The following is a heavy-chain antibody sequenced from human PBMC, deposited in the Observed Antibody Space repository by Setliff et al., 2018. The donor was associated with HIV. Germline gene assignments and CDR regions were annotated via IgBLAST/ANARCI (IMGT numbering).Heavy chain of an antibody. CDR2: INHSGRT. D-gene: IGHD7-27*01. Sequence: SETLSLTCAVYGGSFSGYCWSWIRQPPGKGLEWIGEINHSGRTKYNPSLKSRVTTSVDTSKNQFSLRLSSVTAADTAVYYCAKLTPFDYWGQGTLVTVSS. CDR3: AKLTPFDY. V-gene: IGHV4-34*01. CDR1: GGSFSGYC. J-gene: IGHJ4*02.